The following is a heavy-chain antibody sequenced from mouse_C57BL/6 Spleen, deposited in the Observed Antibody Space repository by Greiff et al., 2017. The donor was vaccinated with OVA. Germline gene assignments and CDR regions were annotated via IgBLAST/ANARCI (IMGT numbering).Heavy chain of an antibody. CDR2: IDPSDSET. J-gene: IGHJ2*01. V-gene: IGHV1-52*01. Sequence: QVQLQQPGAELVRPGSSVKLSCKASGYTFTSYWMHWVKQRPIQGLEWIGNIDPSDSETPYNQKFKDKATLTVDKSSSTAYMQLSRLTSEDSAVYDGARGVLRSLDYFDYWGQGTTLTVSS. CDR1: GYTFTSYW. D-gene: IGHD1-1*01. CDR3: ARGVLRSLDYFDY.